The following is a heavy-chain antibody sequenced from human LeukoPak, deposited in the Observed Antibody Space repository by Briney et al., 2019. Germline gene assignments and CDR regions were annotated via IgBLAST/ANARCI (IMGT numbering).Heavy chain of an antibody. J-gene: IGHJ4*02. CDR1: GFTFSSYG. CDR2: ISYDGSNK. V-gene: IGHV3-30*18. CDR3: AKAGLVVPAALLVYFDY. Sequence: GGSLRLSCAASGFTFSSYGMHWVRQAPGKGLEWVAVISYDGSNKYYADSVKGRFTISRDNSKNTLYLQMNSLRAEDTAVYYCAKAGLVVPAALLVYFDYWGQGTLVTVSS. D-gene: IGHD2-2*01.